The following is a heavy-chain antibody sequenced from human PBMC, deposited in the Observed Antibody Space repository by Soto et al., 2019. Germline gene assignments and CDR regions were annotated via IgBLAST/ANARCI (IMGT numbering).Heavy chain of an antibody. Sequence: QVQLVQSGAEVKKPGSLVKVSCKASGGTFSNYAISWVRQAPGQGLEWMGGIVPIFGTTYYAQKFQGRVTIIADDSTTTAYLELSSLRSEDTAMYYCARVEAVAGIYNYHGLDVWGQGTAVSVSS. CDR2: IVPIFGTT. J-gene: IGHJ6*02. V-gene: IGHV1-69*12. D-gene: IGHD6-19*01. CDR3: ARVEAVAGIYNYHGLDV. CDR1: GGTFSNYA.